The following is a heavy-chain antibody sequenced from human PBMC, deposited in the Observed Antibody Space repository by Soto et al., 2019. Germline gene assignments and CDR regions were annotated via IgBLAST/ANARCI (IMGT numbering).Heavy chain of an antibody. CDR1: GYTFTSYD. CDR2: MNPNSGNT. Sequence: QVQLVQSGAEVKKPGASVKVSCKASGYTFTSYDINWVRQATGQGLEWMGWMNPNSGNTGYAQKFQGRVTMTRNTSISTAYMELSSLRSEDTDVYYCARGLITMVRGATVWFDPWGQGTLVTVSS. V-gene: IGHV1-8*01. J-gene: IGHJ5*02. CDR3: ARGLITMVRGATVWFDP. D-gene: IGHD3-10*01.